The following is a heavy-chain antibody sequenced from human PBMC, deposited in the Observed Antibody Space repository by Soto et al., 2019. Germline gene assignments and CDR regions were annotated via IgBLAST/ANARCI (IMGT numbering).Heavy chain of an antibody. CDR1: RGAMSSGGYS. CDR3: ASADLAGLLAYADYLED. J-gene: IGHJ4*02. Sequence: SETLSLTCNVSRGAMSSGGYSWAWLRQHPGRGLEWLGYIDKNGNPYYNPSLKSRVTISAATSTNQFSLKVNTMNAADTAVHYCASADLAGLLAYADYLEDWRQVDLVTVSS. CDR2: IDKNGNP. V-gene: IGHV4-31*03. D-gene: IGHD2-8*01.